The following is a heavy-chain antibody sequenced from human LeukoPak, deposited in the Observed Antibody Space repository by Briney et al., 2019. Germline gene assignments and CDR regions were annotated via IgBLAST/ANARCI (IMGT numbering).Heavy chain of an antibody. J-gene: IGHJ3*02. CDR2: IYSGGST. Sequence: GGSLRLSCAASGFTVSSNYMNWLRQAPGKGLEGVSVIYSGGSTYYADSVKGRFTISRDNSKNTLYLQMNSLRAEDTAVYYCARDRAAGYADAFDIWGQGTMVTVSS. CDR3: ARDRAAGYADAFDI. CDR1: GFTVSSNY. V-gene: IGHV3-66*01. D-gene: IGHD6-25*01.